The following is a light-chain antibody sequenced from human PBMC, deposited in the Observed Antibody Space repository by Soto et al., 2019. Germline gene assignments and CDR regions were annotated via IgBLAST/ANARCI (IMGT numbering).Light chain of an antibody. Sequence: EIVLTQSPTTLSVSPGEGATLSCRASQSLNTNLAWYQQKPGQAPRLLIYGASTRATGIPARFSGSGSGTEFTLTISSLQSEDFAVYYCQQYNKWPPITFGQGTRLEIK. CDR3: QQYNKWPPIT. CDR1: QSLNTN. CDR2: GAS. J-gene: IGKJ5*01. V-gene: IGKV3-15*01.